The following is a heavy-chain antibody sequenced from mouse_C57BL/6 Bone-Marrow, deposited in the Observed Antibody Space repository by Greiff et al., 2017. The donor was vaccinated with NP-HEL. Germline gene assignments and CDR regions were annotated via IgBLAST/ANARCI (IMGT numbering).Heavy chain of an antibody. CDR2: IDPETGGT. V-gene: IGHV1-15*01. D-gene: IGHD1-1*01. J-gene: IGHJ2*01. CDR3: PYYYGSRDYFDY. CDR1: GYTFTDYE. Sequence: ESGAELVRPGASVTLSCKASGYTFTDYEMHWVKQTPVHGLEWIGAIDPETGGTAYNQKFKGKAILTADKSSSTAYMELRSLTSEDSAVYYCPYYYGSRDYFDYWGQGTTLTVSS.